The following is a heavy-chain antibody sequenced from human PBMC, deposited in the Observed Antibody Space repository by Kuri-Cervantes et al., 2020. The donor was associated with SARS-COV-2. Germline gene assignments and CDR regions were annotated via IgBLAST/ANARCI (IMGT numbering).Heavy chain of an antibody. V-gene: IGHV4-39*01. CDR3: AIINWNRFDY. CDR2: IYYSGST. D-gene: IGHD1-1*01. J-gene: IGHJ4*02. CDR1: GGSISGSGYY. Sequence: ESLKISCTVSGGSISGSGYYWGWIRQPPGKGLEWIGSIYYSGSTYYNPSLKSRVTISVDTSKNQFSLKLSSVTAADTTVYYCAIINWNRFDYWGQGTLVTVSS.